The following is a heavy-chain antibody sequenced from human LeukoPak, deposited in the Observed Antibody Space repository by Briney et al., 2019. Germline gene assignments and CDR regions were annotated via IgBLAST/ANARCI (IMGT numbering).Heavy chain of an antibody. Sequence: GASVKVSCKASGYAFTSYYMHWVRQAPGQGLEWMGRINPNSGGTNYAQKFQGRVTMTRDTSISTAYMELSRLRSDDTAVYYCARDGTTYYNFWSGTSGYYYYYMDVWGKGTTVTVSS. CDR1: GYAFTSYY. D-gene: IGHD3-3*01. CDR2: INPNSGGT. V-gene: IGHV1-2*06. CDR3: ARDGTTYYNFWSGTSGYYYYYMDV. J-gene: IGHJ6*03.